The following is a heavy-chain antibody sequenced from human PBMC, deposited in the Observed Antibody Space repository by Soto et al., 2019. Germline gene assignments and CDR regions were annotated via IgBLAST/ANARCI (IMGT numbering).Heavy chain of an antibody. CDR3: ARAARWLQSRYFDL. V-gene: IGHV3-13*01. D-gene: IGHD5-12*01. CDR1: GFTFSNYD. Sequence: PGGSLRLSCAASGFTFSNYDKHWVRQTTGKGLEWVSAIDIAGATYYPDSVKGRFTISREKAKNSLYLQMNSLRADDTAVYYCARAARWLQSRYFDLWGRGTLVTVSS. CDR2: IDIAGAT. J-gene: IGHJ2*01.